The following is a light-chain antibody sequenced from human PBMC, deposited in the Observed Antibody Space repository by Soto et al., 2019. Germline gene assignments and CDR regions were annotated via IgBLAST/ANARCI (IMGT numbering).Light chain of an antibody. CDR2: GVS. CDR1: QSVSSSY. J-gene: IGKJ1*01. CDR3: QQYGSSRT. Sequence: EIVLTQSPGTLSLSPGERATLSCRASQSVSSSYLAWYQQKPGQAPRLLIYGVSRRATGIPDRFSGSGSGTAFTLTITRLEPEDFAVYYCQQYGSSRTFGQGTKVEIK. V-gene: IGKV3-20*01.